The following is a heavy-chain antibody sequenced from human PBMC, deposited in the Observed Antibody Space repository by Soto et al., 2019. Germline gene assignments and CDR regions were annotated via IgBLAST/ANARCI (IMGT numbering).Heavy chain of an antibody. CDR3: ARGGYYDSCGSRNYYYYGMNV. D-gene: IGHD3-22*01. CDR2: ISAYDGNT. J-gene: IGHJ6*02. CDR1: GYTFTSYG. V-gene: IGHV1-18*04. Sequence: QAQLVQSGAEVKKPGASVKVSCKASGYTFTSYGINWVRQAPGQGLEWLGWISAYDGNTKYEKSVQGRVSMTTDTATRTAYMDLRSLRSDDKAMYYCARGGYYDSCGSRNYYYYGMNVWGQGTTVSVSS.